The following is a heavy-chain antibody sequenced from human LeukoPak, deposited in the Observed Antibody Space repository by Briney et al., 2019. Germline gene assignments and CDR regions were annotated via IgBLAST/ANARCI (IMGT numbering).Heavy chain of an antibody. D-gene: IGHD2-2*01. J-gene: IGHJ4*02. CDR3: ARRFRVPAAYFDY. CDR1: GGSISSSSYY. Sequence: SETLSLTCTVSGGSISSSSYYWGWIRQPPGKGLEWIGSIYYSGSTYYNPSLKSRVTISVDTSKNQFSLKLSSVTAADTAVYYCARRFRVPAAYFDYWGQGTLVTVSS. V-gene: IGHV4-39*07. CDR2: IYYSGST.